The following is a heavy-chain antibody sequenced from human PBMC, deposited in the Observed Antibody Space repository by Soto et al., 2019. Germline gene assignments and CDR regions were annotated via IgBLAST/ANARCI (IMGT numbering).Heavy chain of an antibody. Sequence: ASVKVSCKASGGTFSSYAISWVRQAPGQGLEWMGGIIPIFGTANYAQKFQGRVTITGDASISTAYMELSRLRSDDTAVYYCARDLHYCSSTSCYYWFDPWGQGTLVTVSS. D-gene: IGHD2-2*01. CDR3: ARDLHYCSSTSCYYWFDP. J-gene: IGHJ5*02. CDR2: IIPIFGTA. V-gene: IGHV1-69*13. CDR1: GGTFSSYA.